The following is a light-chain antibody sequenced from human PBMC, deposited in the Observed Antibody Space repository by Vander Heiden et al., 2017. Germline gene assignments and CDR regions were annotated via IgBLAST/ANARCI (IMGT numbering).Light chain of an antibody. J-gene: IGKJ2*01. Sequence: EIVMTQSPATLSVSPGERATLSCRASQSVSSNLAWYQQKPGQSPRLLIYGASTRATGIPARFSGSGSETEFTLTISSLQSEDFAVYSCQQHNNWPYTVGQGTKLEIK. CDR1: QSVSSN. CDR2: GAS. CDR3: QQHNNWPYT. V-gene: IGKV3-15*01.